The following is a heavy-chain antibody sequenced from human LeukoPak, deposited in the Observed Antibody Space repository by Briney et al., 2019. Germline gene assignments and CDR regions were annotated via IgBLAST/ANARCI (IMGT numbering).Heavy chain of an antibody. J-gene: IGHJ4*02. Sequence: GGSLRLSCVASGFTFSTHGMHWVRQAPGKGLEWVAVVWYDGSNEYYPDSVKGRFTISRDNAKNSLYLQMNSLRAEDTAVYYCARVMGYGDYADYWGQGTLVTVSS. V-gene: IGHV3-33*01. CDR1: GFTFSTHG. D-gene: IGHD4-17*01. CDR3: ARVMGYGDYADY. CDR2: VWYDGSNE.